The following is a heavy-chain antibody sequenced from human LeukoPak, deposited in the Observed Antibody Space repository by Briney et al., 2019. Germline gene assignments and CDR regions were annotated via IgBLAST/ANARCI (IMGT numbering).Heavy chain of an antibody. J-gene: IGHJ4*02. V-gene: IGHV3-23*01. Sequence: PGESLRLSCAASGFTFSNYAMTWVRQTPGKGLEWVSAISASGGSTYYADSVKGRFTISRDNSKNTLFLQMNSLRAEDTALYYCASAVSTIKDGYNPWRTLDYWGQGTLVTVSS. D-gene: IGHD5-24*01. CDR2: ISASGGST. CDR1: GFTFSNYA. CDR3: ASAVSTIKDGYNPWRTLDY.